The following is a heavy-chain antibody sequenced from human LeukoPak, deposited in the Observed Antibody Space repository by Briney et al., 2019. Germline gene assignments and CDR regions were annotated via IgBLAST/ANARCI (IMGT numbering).Heavy chain of an antibody. CDR1: GFTFSSYS. Sequence: GGSLGLSCAAPGFTFSSYSMNWVRQAPGKGLEWVSSISSSSSYIYYADSVKGRFTISRDNAKNSLYLQMNSLRAEDTAVYYCARVCSGGSCYSALDYWGQGTLVTVSS. D-gene: IGHD2-15*01. J-gene: IGHJ4*02. CDR3: ARVCSGGSCYSALDY. CDR2: ISSSSSYI. V-gene: IGHV3-21*01.